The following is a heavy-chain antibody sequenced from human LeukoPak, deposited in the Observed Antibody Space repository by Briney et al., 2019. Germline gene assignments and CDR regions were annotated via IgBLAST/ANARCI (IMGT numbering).Heavy chain of an antibody. CDR1: GGTFSSYA. J-gene: IGHJ6*02. D-gene: IGHD5-12*01. Sequence: SVRVSCKASGGTFSSYAISWVRQAPGQGLEWMGRIIPIFGIANYAQKFQGRVTITADKSTSTAYMELSSLRSEDTAVYYCARDQLGDGYSGYDGMDVWGQGTTVTVSS. CDR3: ARDQLGDGYSGYDGMDV. V-gene: IGHV1-69*04. CDR2: IIPIFGIA.